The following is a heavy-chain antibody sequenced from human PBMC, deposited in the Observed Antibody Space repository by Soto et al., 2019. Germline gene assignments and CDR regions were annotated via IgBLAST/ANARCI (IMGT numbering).Heavy chain of an antibody. CDR1: GVSISSDY. V-gene: IGHV4-59*01. J-gene: IGHJ4*02. Sequence: SETLSFPCTVSGVSISSDYWSLIRQPRGKGLEWIGYIYYSESNNYTPSRKSRVTISVDTSKNQFSLKLSTVTAADTAMYFCARGLMITNGNCIGYQGQGTLVTVSS. CDR2: IYYSESN. CDR3: ARGLMITNGNCIGY. D-gene: IGHD3-16*01.